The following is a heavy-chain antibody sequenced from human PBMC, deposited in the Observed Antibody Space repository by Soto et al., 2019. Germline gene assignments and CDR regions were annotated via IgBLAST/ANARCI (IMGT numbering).Heavy chain of an antibody. CDR3: TVVPAAIFGRGMDV. CDR2: IRSKANSYAT. Sequence: GGSLRLSCAASGFTFSGSAMHWVRQASGKGLEWVGRIRSKANSYATAYAASVKGRFTISRDDSKNTAYLQMNSLKTEDTAVYYCTVVPAAIFGRGMDVWGQGTTVTVAS. J-gene: IGHJ6*02. V-gene: IGHV3-73*01. CDR1: GFTFSGSA. D-gene: IGHD2-2*01.